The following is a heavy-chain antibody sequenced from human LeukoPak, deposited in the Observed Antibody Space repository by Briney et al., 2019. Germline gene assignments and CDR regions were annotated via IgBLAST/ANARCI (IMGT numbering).Heavy chain of an antibody. CDR3: ARVGGVPAAHFDY. CDR1: GFIVRTKY. V-gene: IGHV3-53*01. Sequence: QRGGSLRLSCAASGFIVRTKYMAWVRPAPGKGLEWVSLIYASGTTYYSDSVKGRFTISRDNSKNSVYLQMDSLRAEDTAVYYCARVGGVPAAHFDYWGQGTLVTVSS. CDR2: IYASGTT. J-gene: IGHJ4*02. D-gene: IGHD2-2*01.